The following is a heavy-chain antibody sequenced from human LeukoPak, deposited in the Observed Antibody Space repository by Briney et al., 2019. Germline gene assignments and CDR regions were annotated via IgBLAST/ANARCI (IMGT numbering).Heavy chain of an antibody. D-gene: IGHD5-24*01. V-gene: IGHV3-53*01. CDR2: IYSGGST. CDR1: GYSFTSYW. J-gene: IGHJ6*03. Sequence: GESLKISCKGSGYSFTSYWIGWVRQAPEKGLEWVSVIYSGGSTYYADSVKGRFTISRDNSKNTLYLQMNSLRAEDTAVYYCARRSQFYMDVWGKGTTVTVSS. CDR3: ARRSQFYMDV.